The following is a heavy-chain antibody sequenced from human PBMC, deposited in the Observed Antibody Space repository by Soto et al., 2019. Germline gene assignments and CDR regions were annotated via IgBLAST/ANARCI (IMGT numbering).Heavy chain of an antibody. CDR3: ARGYFDL. V-gene: IGHV3-7*01. CDR1: GFTFSSYW. CDR2: IKQDGSEK. Sequence: EVQLVESGGGLVQPGGSLRLSCAASGFTFSSYWVSWVRQAPGKGLEWVANIKQDGSEKYYVDSVKGRFTISRDNAKNSLYLQMNSLRAEDTAVYYCARGYFDLWGRGTLVTVSS. J-gene: IGHJ2*01.